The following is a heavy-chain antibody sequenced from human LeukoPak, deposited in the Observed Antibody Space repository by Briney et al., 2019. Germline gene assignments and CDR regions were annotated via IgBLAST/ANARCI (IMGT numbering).Heavy chain of an antibody. CDR3: ARGGYFSFDY. Sequence: GGSLRLSCAASGFTFSSYWMSWVRQAPGKGLEWVSGITANTRGRITYYADSVKGRFTISRDSSKDTLYLQMNSLRAEDTAVYFCARGGYFSFDYWGQGTLVTVSS. CDR1: GFTFSSYW. V-gene: IGHV3-23*01. J-gene: IGHJ4*02. CDR2: ITANTRGRIT. D-gene: IGHD2/OR15-2a*01.